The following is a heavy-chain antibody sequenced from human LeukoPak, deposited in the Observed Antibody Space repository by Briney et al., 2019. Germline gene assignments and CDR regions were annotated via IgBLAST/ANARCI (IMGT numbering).Heavy chain of an antibody. CDR3: ASFAGC. V-gene: IGHV3-7*02. D-gene: IGHD6-19*01. Sequence: GGSLRLSCVASGSTFSNYWMSWVRQAPGKGLEWVANVKQEGFEKYYVDSVKGRFAISRDNAKNTLYLQMNSLRAEDTAVYYCASFAGCWGQGTLVTVSS. CDR1: GSTFSNYW. J-gene: IGHJ4*02. CDR2: VKQEGFEK.